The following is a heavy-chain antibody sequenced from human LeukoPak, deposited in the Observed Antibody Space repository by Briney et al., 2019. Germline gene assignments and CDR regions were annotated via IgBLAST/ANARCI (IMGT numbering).Heavy chain of an antibody. CDR1: GGSISSGSYY. V-gene: IGHV4-61*02. J-gene: IGHJ6*03. D-gene: IGHD3-10*01. Sequence: SETLSLTCTVSGGSISSGSYYWSWIRQPAGKGLEWIGRIYTSGSTNYNPSLKSRVTISVDTSKNQFSLKLSSVTAADTAVYYCARGTNYYGSGSYSKYYYYYYMDVWGKGTTVTVSS. CDR3: ARGTNYYGSGSYSKYYYYYYMDV. CDR2: IYTSGST.